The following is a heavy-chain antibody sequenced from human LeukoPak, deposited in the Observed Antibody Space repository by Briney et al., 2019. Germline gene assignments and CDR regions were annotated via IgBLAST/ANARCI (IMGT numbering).Heavy chain of an antibody. Sequence: GESLQISCKGSGYSFTSYWIGWVRPMPGKGLEGMGIIYPGDSDTRYSPSFQGQVTISADKSISTAYLQWSSLKASDTAMYYCARHFKVPAALDYWGQGTLVTVS. CDR3: ARHFKVPAALDY. D-gene: IGHD2-2*01. V-gene: IGHV5-51*01. J-gene: IGHJ4*02. CDR1: GYSFTSYW. CDR2: IYPGDSDT.